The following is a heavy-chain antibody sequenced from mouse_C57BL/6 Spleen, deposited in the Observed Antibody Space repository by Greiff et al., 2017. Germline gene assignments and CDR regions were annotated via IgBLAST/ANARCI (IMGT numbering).Heavy chain of an antibody. CDR1: GYAFSSSW. CDR2: IYPGDGDT. J-gene: IGHJ3*01. V-gene: IGHV1-82*01. Sequence: QVTLKVSGPELVKPGASVKISCKASGYAFSSSWMNWVKQRPGKGLEWIGRIYPGDGDTNYNGKFKGKATLTADKSSSTAYMQLSSLTSEDSAVYFCARWGVSGMVPGYWGQGTLVTVSA. D-gene: IGHD1-3*01. CDR3: ARWGVSGMVPGY.